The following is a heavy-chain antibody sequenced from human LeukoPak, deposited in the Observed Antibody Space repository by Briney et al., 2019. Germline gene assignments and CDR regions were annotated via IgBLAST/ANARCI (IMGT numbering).Heavy chain of an antibody. CDR3: ARFNHCSSTSCYLGLGMDV. CDR1: GYTFTSYY. CDR2: INPSGGST. Sequence: ASVKVSCKASGYTFTSYYMHWVRQAPGQGLEWMGLINPSGGSTSYAQKFQGRVTMTRDMSTSTVYMELSSLRSEDTAVYYCARFNHCSSTSCYLGLGMDVWGKGTTVTVSS. V-gene: IGHV1-46*01. J-gene: IGHJ6*04. D-gene: IGHD2-2*01.